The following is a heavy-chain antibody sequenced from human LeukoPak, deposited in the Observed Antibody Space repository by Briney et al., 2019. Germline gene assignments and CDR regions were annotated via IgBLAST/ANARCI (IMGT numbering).Heavy chain of an antibody. D-gene: IGHD6-19*01. V-gene: IGHV4-34*01. CDR3: ARVRQTGYSSGWTTS. J-gene: IGHJ4*02. CDR2: INHSGST. CDR1: GGSFSGYY. Sequence: PSETLSLTCAVYGGSFSGYYWSWIRQPPGKGLEWIGEINHSGSTNYNPSLKSRVTISVDTSKNQFSLKLSSVTAADTAVYYCARVRQTGYSSGWTTSWGQGTLVTVSS.